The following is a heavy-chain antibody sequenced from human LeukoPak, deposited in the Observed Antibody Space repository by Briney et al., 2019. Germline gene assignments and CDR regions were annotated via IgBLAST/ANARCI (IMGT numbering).Heavy chain of an antibody. Sequence: AGGSLRLSCAASGFTFRNYGMHWVRQAPGKGLEWVAYIRFDESDQYYTDSVKGRFTISRDNSKNTLYLLMNSLRAEDTAVYYCAKDSNWAFDYWGQGTLVTASS. CDR3: AKDSNWAFDY. CDR1: GFTFRNYG. D-gene: IGHD7-27*01. J-gene: IGHJ4*02. CDR2: IRFDESDQ. V-gene: IGHV3-30*02.